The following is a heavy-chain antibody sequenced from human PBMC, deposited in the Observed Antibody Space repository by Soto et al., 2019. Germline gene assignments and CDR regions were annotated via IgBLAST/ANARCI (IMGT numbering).Heavy chain of an antibody. J-gene: IGHJ6*02. CDR2: IIPIFSTA. CDR1: GGTFSSYA. D-gene: IGHD3-10*01. V-gene: IGHV1-69*01. Sequence: QVQLVQSGAEVKKPGSSVKVSCKASGGTFSSYAISWVRQAPGQGLEWMGGIIPIFSTANYAQKFQGTVTITAHESTVTAHMERTSLRYEDTVVYYCVRDYGSGPYGMDAWGRGTIVTVSS. CDR3: VRDYGSGPYGMDA.